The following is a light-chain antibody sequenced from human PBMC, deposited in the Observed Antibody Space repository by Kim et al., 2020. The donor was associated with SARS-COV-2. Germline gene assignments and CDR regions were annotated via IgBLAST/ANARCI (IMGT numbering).Light chain of an antibody. CDR1: NLRTYY. CDR2: GQN. V-gene: IGLV3-19*01. J-gene: IGLJ2*01. CDR3: KSRDSSGNLLV. Sequence: ALGQTVKITCQRDNLRTYYANWYQQKPGQAPVLVMFGQNNRPSGIPDRFSGSSSGNTASLTITGAQAEDEADYYCKSRDSSGNLLVFGGGTQLTVL.